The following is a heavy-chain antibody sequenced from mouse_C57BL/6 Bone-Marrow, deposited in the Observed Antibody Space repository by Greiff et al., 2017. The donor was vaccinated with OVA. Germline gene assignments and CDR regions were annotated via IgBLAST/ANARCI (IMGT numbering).Heavy chain of an antibody. CDR2: IDPANGNT. V-gene: IGHV14-3*01. J-gene: IGHJ1*03. CDR1: GFNIKNTY. Sequence: EVQLQQSVAELVRPGASVKLSCTASGFNIKNTYMHWVKQRPEQGLEWIGRIDPANGNTKYAPKFQGKATITADKSSNTAYLQLSSLTSEDTAIYYCARPPTVSSNYGDWYFDVWGTGTTVTVSS. CDR3: ARPPTVSSNYGDWYFDV. D-gene: IGHD2-5*01.